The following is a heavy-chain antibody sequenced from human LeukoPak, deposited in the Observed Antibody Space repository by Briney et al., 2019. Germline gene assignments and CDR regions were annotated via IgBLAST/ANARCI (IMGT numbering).Heavy chain of an antibody. V-gene: IGHV3-9*01. D-gene: IGHD5-12*01. J-gene: IGHJ4*02. CDR2: ISWNSGSI. Sequence: GRSLRLSCAASGFTFDDYATHWVRQAPGKGLEWVSGISWNSGSIGYADSVKGRFTISRDNAKNSLYLQMNSLRAEDTALYYCAKDGVYSGYDWGKGDYFDYWGQGTLVTVSS. CDR3: AKDGVYSGYDWGKGDYFDY. CDR1: GFTFDDYA.